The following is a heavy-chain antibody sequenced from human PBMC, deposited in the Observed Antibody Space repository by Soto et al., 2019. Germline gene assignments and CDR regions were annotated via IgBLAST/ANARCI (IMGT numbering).Heavy chain of an antibody. V-gene: IGHV5-51*01. D-gene: IGHD6-19*01. CDR2: IYPGDSDT. CDR1: GYSFTSYW. Sequence: SGESLKISCKGSGYSFTSYWIGWVRQMPGKGLEWMGIIYPGDSDTRYSPSFQGQVTISADKSISTAYLQWSSLKASDTAMYYCARFSRGIAVANDAFDIWGQGTMVTVSS. CDR3: ARFSRGIAVANDAFDI. J-gene: IGHJ3*02.